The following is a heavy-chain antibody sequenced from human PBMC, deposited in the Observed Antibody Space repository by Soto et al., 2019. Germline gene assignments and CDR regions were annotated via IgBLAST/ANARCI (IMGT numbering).Heavy chain of an antibody. D-gene: IGHD3-10*01. Sequence: PSETLSLTCAVYGGSFSGYYWSWIRQPPGKGLEWIGEINHSGSTNYNPSLKSRVTISVDTSKNQFSLKLMSLSAADTAVYYCARDDGSGSYLSYWGQGTLVTVSS. CDR1: GGSFSGYY. J-gene: IGHJ4*02. V-gene: IGHV4-34*01. CDR2: INHSGST. CDR3: ARDDGSGSYLSY.